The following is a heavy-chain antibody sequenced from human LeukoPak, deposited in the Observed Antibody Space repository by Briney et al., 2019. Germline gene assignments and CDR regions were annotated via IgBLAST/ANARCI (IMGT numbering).Heavy chain of an antibody. CDR2: INSDGSST. CDR3: AKDLVSDSGDDY. V-gene: IGHV3-74*01. D-gene: IGHD3-10*01. J-gene: IGHJ4*02. CDR1: GFTFSSYW. Sequence: SGGSLRLSCAASGFTFSSYWMHWVRQAPGKGLVWVSRINSDGSSTSYADSVKGRFTISRDNSKNTLYLQMDSLRVEDTAVYYCAKDLVSDSGDDYWGQGTLVTVPS.